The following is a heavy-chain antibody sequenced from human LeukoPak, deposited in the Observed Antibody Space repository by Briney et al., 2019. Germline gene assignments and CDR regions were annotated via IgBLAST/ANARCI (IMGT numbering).Heavy chain of an antibody. CDR2: INPNRGGR. J-gene: IGHJ4*02. D-gene: IGHD6-19*01. Sequence: ASVKVSCKASGYTFTGYYMHWVRQAPGQGLEWMGRINPNRGGRNYAQKFQGRVTMTRDTSISTAYMELSRLRSDDTAVYYCARSPPQWLKPDYWGQGTLVTVSS. V-gene: IGHV1-2*06. CDR1: GYTFTGYY. CDR3: ARSPPQWLKPDY.